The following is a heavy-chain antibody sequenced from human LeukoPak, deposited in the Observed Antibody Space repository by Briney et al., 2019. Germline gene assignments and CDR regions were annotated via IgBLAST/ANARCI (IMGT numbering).Heavy chain of an antibody. J-gene: IGHJ4*02. CDR1: GFTFSSYA. Sequence: GGSLRLSCAASGFTFSSYAMHWVRQAPGKGLEWVAVISYDGSNKYYADSVKGRFTTSRDNSKNTLYMQMNSLRAEDTAVSYCANIYSTPSGFDYWGQGTLVTVSS. CDR2: ISYDGSNK. V-gene: IGHV3-30*04. D-gene: IGHD4-11*01. CDR3: ANIYSTPSGFDY.